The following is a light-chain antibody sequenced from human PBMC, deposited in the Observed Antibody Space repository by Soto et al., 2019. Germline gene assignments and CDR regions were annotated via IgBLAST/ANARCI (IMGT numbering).Light chain of an antibody. Sequence: IVMTQSPDSLAVSLGERATINCKSSQSVLYSSNNENYLAWYQQKPGQPPKLLIYWASTRESGVPDRFSGSGSVTDFTLTISRLQPSDVAVYYCQQYYSTPRPFGQGTRLEIK. CDR1: QSVLYSSNNENY. V-gene: IGKV4-1*01. CDR2: WAS. J-gene: IGKJ5*01. CDR3: QQYYSTPRP.